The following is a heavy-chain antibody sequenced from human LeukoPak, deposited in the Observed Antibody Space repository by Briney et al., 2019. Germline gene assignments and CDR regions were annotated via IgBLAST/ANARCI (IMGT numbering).Heavy chain of an antibody. CDR2: IYYSGST. V-gene: IGHV4-39*07. CDR3: ARKPIINSAWYYFDY. J-gene: IGHJ4*02. Sequence: PSETLSLTCTVSGGSISSSSYYWGWIRQPPGKGLEWIGSIYYSGSTYYNPSLKSRVTISVDTSKNQFSLKLSSVTAADTAVYYCARKPIINSAWYYFDYWGQGTLVTVSS. CDR1: GGSISSSSYY. D-gene: IGHD1-14*01.